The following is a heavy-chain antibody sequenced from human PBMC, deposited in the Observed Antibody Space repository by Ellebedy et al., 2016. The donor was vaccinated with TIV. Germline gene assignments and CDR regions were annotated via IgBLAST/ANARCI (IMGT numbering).Heavy chain of an antibody. CDR3: AGLEVVVVPAAPRSGWFDP. CDR1: GGSISSYY. J-gene: IGHJ5*02. D-gene: IGHD2-2*01. CDR2: IYTSGST. Sequence: SETLSLXXTVSGGSISSYYWSWIRQPAGKGLEWIGRIYTSGSTNYNPSLKSRVTMSVDTSKNQFSLKLSSVTAAATAVYYCAGLEVVVVPAAPRSGWFDPWGQGTLVTVSS. V-gene: IGHV4-4*07.